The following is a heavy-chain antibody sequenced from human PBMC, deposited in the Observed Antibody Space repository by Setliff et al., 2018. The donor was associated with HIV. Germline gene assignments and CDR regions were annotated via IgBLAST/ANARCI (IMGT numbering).Heavy chain of an antibody. Sequence: PSETLSLTCTVSGGSIGSSSYYWGWIRQSPGKGLEWIGTIYYDGSTYYNPSLKSRVNISIDKSKNQFSLKLSSVTAADTAVYYCARASPFTIFGVVINNFDSWGQGSLVTVSS. CDR2: IYYDGST. CDR1: GGSIGSSSYY. D-gene: IGHD3-3*01. V-gene: IGHV4-39*07. J-gene: IGHJ4*02. CDR3: ARASPFTIFGVVINNFDS.